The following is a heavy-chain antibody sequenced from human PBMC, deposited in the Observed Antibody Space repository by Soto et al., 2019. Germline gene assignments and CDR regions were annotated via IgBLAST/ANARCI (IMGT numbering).Heavy chain of an antibody. Sequence: SGPTLVNPTQTLTLTCSFSGFSLSTSGLGVGWIRQPPGKALEWLALIYWNNDKRYRPSLKSRLTITRDTSENQVVFTMTNMDPVDTATYYCAQLTVRYDWVASSTYWGQGTMVTVYS. J-gene: IGHJ4*02. CDR3: AQLTVRYDWVASSTY. D-gene: IGHD3-9*01. V-gene: IGHV2-5*01. CDR1: GFSLSTSGLG. CDR2: IYWNNDK.